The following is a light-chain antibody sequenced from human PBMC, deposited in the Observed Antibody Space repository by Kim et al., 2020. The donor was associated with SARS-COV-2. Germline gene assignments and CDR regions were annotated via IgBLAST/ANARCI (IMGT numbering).Light chain of an antibody. CDR2: EDN. J-gene: IGLJ3*02. CDR3: QSYDNTKRV. V-gene: IGLV6-57*02. Sequence: NFMLTQPHSVSESPGKTVTISCTGSSGSIASNYVQWYQQRPGSAPTTVIYEDNQRPSGVPDRFSGSIDSSSNSASLTISGLKTEDEADYYCQSYDNTKRVFGGGTQLTVL. CDR1: SGSIASNY.